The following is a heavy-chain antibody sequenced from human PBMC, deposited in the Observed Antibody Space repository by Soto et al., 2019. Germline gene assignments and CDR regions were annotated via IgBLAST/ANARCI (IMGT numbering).Heavy chain of an antibody. V-gene: IGHV3-23*01. CDR1: GFTFSSYA. Sequence: GGSLRRSCAASGFTFSSYAMSWVRQDPGKGLEWVSAISGSGGSTYYADSVKGRFTISRDNSKNTLYLQMNSLRAEDTAVYYCAKDLDYGDYVTYFDYWGQGTLVTVSS. J-gene: IGHJ4*02. CDR2: ISGSGGST. D-gene: IGHD4-17*01. CDR3: AKDLDYGDYVTYFDY.